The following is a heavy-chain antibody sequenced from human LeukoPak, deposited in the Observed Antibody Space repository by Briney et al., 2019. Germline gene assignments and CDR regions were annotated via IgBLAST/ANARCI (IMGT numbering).Heavy chain of an antibody. D-gene: IGHD2-2*01. V-gene: IGHV1-69*13. CDR3: ARAEVAGYCSSTSCLYFDY. Sequence: SVKVSCKASGGTFSSYAISWVRQAPGQGLEWMAGIIPIFGTANYAQKFQGRVTITADESTSTAYMELSSLRSEDTAVYYCARAEVAGYCSSTSCLYFDYWGQGTLVTVSS. CDR2: IIPIFGTA. CDR1: GGTFSSYA. J-gene: IGHJ4*02.